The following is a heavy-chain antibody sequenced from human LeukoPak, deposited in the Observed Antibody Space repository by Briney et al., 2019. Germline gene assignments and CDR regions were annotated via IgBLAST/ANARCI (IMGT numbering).Heavy chain of an antibody. Sequence: GGSLRLSCAVSGFSVSGNYMNWVRQAPGKGLEWVSVIYSGGSTYYADSVKGRFTISRDNSKNTLYLQMNSLRAEDTAVYYCARVPYGDHAFDMWGQGTMVTVSS. CDR1: GFSVSGNY. D-gene: IGHD4-17*01. J-gene: IGHJ3*02. V-gene: IGHV3-66*01. CDR2: IYSGGST. CDR3: ARVPYGDHAFDM.